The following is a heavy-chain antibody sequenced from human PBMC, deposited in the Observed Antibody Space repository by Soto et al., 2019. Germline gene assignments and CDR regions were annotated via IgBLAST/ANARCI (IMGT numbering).Heavy chain of an antibody. CDR3: ARVGSWNFDY. J-gene: IGHJ4*02. V-gene: IGHV4-39*07. D-gene: IGHD6-13*01. CDR2: IYHSGST. Sequence: SETLSLTCTVSGDSISSGSYNWGWIRQPPGKGLEWIGYIYHSGSTYYNPSLKSRVTISVDRSKNQFSLKVSSVTAADTAVYYCARVGSWNFDYWGQGTLVTVSS. CDR1: GDSISSGSYN.